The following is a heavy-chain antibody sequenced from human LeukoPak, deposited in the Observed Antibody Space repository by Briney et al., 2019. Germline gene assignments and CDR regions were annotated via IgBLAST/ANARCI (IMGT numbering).Heavy chain of an antibody. Sequence: SETLSLTCSVSGGSISSSSYYWGWIRQPPGKGREWIGSIYYSGTTYYNLSLKSRVTISVDTSKNQFSLKLSSVTAADTAVYYCARLPINPYDAFDIWGQGTMVTVSS. D-gene: IGHD5-12*01. J-gene: IGHJ3*02. CDR3: ARLPINPYDAFDI. V-gene: IGHV4-39*01. CDR2: IYYSGTT. CDR1: GGSISSSSYY.